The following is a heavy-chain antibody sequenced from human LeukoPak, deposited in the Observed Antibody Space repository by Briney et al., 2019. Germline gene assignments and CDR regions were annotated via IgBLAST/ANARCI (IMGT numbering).Heavy chain of an antibody. CDR3: AKGSRLYSSSSALDY. V-gene: IGHV3-23*01. D-gene: IGHD6-6*01. CDR1: GFTFSSYA. Sequence: GGSLRLSCAASGFTFSSYAMSWVRQAPGKGLEWVSAISGSGGSTYYADSVKGRFTISRDNSKNTLYLQMNSLRAEDTAVYYCAKGSRLYSSSSALDYWGQGTLVIVSS. J-gene: IGHJ4*02. CDR2: ISGSGGST.